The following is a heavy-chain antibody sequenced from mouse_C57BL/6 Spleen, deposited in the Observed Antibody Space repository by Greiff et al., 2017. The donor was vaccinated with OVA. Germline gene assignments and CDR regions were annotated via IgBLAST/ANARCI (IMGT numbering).Heavy chain of an antibody. D-gene: IGHD1-1*01. V-gene: IGHV2-5*01. CDR2: IWRGGST. Sequence: QVQLQQSGPGLVQPSQSLSITCTVSGFSLTSYGVHWVRQSPGKGLEWLGVIWRGGSTDYNAAFMSRLGITKDNSKSQGFFKMNSRQADVTATDDCAKKKNYGSSGAMDYWGQGTSVTVSS. CDR3: AKKKNYGSSGAMDY. CDR1: GFSLTSYG. J-gene: IGHJ4*01.